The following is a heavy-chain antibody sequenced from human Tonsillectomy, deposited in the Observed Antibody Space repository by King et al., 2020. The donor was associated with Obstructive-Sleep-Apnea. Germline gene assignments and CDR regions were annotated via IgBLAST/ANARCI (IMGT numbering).Heavy chain of an antibody. J-gene: IGHJ4*02. Sequence: QLQESGPGLVKPSQTLSLTCTVSGGSISSGGYYWSWIRQHPGKGLEWIGYIYYSGSTYYNPSLKSRVTISVDTSKNQFSLKLSSVTAADTAVYYCARGVIWFGELWGEDYWGQGTLVTVSS. D-gene: IGHD3-10*01. V-gene: IGHV4-31*03. CDR1: GGSISSGGYY. CDR2: IYYSGST. CDR3: ARGVIWFGELWGEDY.